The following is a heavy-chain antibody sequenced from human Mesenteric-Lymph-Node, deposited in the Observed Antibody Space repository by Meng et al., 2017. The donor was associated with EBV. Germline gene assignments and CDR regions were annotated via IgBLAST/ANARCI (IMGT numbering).Heavy chain of an antibody. CDR3: ARGEKGPIDY. CDR2: INHSGST. J-gene: IGHJ4*02. V-gene: IGHV4-34*01. Sequence: QVQLQQWGAGLLKPSETLSLTCAVHGGSFSGYYWSWIRQPPGKGLEWIGEINHSGSTNYNPSLKSRVTISVDTSKNQFSLKLSSVTAADTAVYYCARGEKGPIDYWGQGTLVTVSS. CDR1: GGSFSGYY.